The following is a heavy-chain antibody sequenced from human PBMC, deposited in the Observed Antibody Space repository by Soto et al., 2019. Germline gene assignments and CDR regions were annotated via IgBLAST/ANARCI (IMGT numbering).Heavy chain of an antibody. J-gene: IGHJ6*02. Sequence: QVQLQESGPALVKPSGTLSLACTVSGASTSSENWWSWVRQAPGKGLEWIGEIYHSGATHYSPSLKSRVTISLDKSKNQFFLELDSVTAADSAVYYCARDAGASRYYGMDVWGQGTKVTVS. CDR3: ARDAGASRYYGMDV. V-gene: IGHV4-4*02. CDR1: GASTSSENW. D-gene: IGHD2-8*02. CDR2: IYHSGAT.